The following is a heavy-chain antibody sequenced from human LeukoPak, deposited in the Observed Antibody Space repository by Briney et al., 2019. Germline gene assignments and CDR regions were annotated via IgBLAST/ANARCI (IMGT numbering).Heavy chain of an antibody. CDR3: AKVWDLVGADLPYFGL. CDR2: ISYDGSNK. Sequence: GGSLRLSCAASGFTFSNYGMHWVRQASGKGLEWVAVISYDGSNKFYADSVRGRLTISRVNSRNTLYLQIHSLRPEDTAVYYCAKVWDLVGADLPYFGLWGRGTLVTVSS. J-gene: IGHJ2*01. D-gene: IGHD1-26*01. CDR1: GFTFSNYG. V-gene: IGHV3-30*18.